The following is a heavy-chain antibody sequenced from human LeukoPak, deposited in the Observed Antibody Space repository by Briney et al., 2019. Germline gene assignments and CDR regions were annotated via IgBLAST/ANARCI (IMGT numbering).Heavy chain of an antibody. Sequence: SETLSLTCAVSGGSISSGGYSWSWIRQPPGKGLEWIGYIYHSGSTNYNPSLKSRVTISVDTSKNQFSLKLSSVTAADTAVYYCARGFGEYSSSSNDYWGQGTLVTVSS. V-gene: IGHV4-30-2*01. CDR1: GGSISSGGYS. D-gene: IGHD6-6*01. J-gene: IGHJ4*02. CDR3: ARGFGEYSSSSNDY. CDR2: IYHSGST.